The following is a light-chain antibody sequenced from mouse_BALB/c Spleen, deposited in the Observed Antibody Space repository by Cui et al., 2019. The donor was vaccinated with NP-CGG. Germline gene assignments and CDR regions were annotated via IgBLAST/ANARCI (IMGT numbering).Light chain of an antibody. CDR2: GTN. J-gene: IGLJ1*01. CDR1: TGAVTTNNY. CDR3: ALWYSNHWV. Sequence: QAVVTQESAPTTSPGETVTLTCRSSTGAVTTNNYANWVQEKSDHLFTGLIGGTNNRAPGVPARFSGSLIGDKAALTITGAQTEDEAIYFCALWYSNHWVFGGGTKLTVL. V-gene: IGLV1*01.